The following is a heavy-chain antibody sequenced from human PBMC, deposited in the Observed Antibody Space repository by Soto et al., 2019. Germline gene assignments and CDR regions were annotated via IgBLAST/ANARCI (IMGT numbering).Heavy chain of an antibody. V-gene: IGHV1-46*01. Sequence: KVSFHASVYTFTHYYIHWVRQAPGQGLEWMGIINPNGGITTYAQKFRAGFSMTRDTSTSTVYLELSSLRSEDSAVYYCATSVNSAMAFDYWGQGTLVTVSS. CDR1: VYTFTHYY. CDR3: ATSVNSAMAFDY. CDR2: INPNGGIT. D-gene: IGHD5-18*01. J-gene: IGHJ4*02.